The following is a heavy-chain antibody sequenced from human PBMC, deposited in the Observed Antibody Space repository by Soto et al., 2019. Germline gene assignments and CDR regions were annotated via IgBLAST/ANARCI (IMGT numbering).Heavy chain of an antibody. J-gene: IGHJ5*02. CDR3: ARHPSDFWFDP. D-gene: IGHD2-21*02. CDR1: GGSISSSSYF. CDR2: IYYSGIT. V-gene: IGHV4-39*01. Sequence: QLQLQESGPGLVKPSETLSLTCSVSGGSISSSSYFWGWIRQPPGKGLEWIGSIYYSGITYYNPSLKSRVSVSVDTSENQFSLKLSSVTAADTAVYYCARHPSDFWFDPWGQGTLVTVSS.